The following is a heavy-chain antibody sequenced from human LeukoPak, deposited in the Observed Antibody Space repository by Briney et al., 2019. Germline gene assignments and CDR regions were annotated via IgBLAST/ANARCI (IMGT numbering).Heavy chain of an antibody. Sequence: ASVKVSCKASGYTFTSYDINWVRQATGQRLEWMGWMNPNSGNTGYAQKFQGRVTITRNTSISTAYMELSSLGSEDTAVYYCARGPVGATQFDYWGQGTLVTVSS. D-gene: IGHD1-26*01. CDR1: GYTFTSYD. CDR3: ARGPVGATQFDY. V-gene: IGHV1-8*03. J-gene: IGHJ4*02. CDR2: MNPNSGNT.